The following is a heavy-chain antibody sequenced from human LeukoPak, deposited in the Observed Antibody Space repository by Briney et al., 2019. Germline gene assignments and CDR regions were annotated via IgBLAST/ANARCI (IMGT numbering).Heavy chain of an antibody. CDR2: ISRASESI. J-gene: IGHJ5*02. Sequence: PGGSLRLSCAASGFTFNTYSMSWVRQAPGKGLEWVSIISRASESIFYADSVKGRFTISRDNAKNSLYLQMNSLRAEDTAVYYCAKSGVSIAVAGAMNWFDPLGPGNPGHRLL. D-gene: IGHD6-19*01. V-gene: IGHV3-21*04. CDR3: AKSGVSIAVAGAMNWFDP. CDR1: GFTFNTYS.